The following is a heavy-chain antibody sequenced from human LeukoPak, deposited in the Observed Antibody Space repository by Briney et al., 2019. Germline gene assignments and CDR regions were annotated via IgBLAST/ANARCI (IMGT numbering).Heavy chain of an antibody. J-gene: IGHJ4*02. V-gene: IGHV3-7*01. Sequence: GGSLRLSCAASGFTFSNYWMSWVRQAPGKGLGWVANIKEDGSETYYGDSVKGRFTISRDNAKNALYLQMNSLRAEDTAVYYCARDRTIYGDYAAFDYWGQGTLVTVSS. CDR2: IKEDGSET. CDR3: ARDRTIYGDYAAFDY. D-gene: IGHD4-17*01. CDR1: GFTFSNYW.